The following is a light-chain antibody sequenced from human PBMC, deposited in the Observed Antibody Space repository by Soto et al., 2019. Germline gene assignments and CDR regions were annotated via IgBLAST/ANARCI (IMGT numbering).Light chain of an antibody. CDR3: QHYDNLVT. V-gene: IGKV1-33*01. CDR2: DAS. CDR1: RDIRDF. J-gene: IGKJ3*01. Sequence: EIQMTQSPSSLSVSVGDRVTITCQASRDIRDFLNWYQQKPGKAPKLLINDASNLETGVPSRFSGSGSGTDFTFTINSLQPEDIATYYCQHYDNLVTFGPGTKVDIK.